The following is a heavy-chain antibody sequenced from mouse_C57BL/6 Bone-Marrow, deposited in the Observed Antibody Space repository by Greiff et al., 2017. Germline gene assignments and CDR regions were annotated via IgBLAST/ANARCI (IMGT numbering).Heavy chain of an antibody. D-gene: IGHD1-1*01. CDR3: ARYGGSSREGYAMDY. Sequence: VQLQQSDAELVKPGASVKISCKVSGYTFTDHTIHWMKQRPEQGLEWIGYIYPRDGSTKYNEKFKGKATLTADKSSSTAYMQLNSLTSEDSAVYFCARYGGSSREGYAMDYWCQGTSVTVSS. CDR2: IYPRDGST. CDR1: GYTFTDHT. J-gene: IGHJ4*01. V-gene: IGHV1-78*01.